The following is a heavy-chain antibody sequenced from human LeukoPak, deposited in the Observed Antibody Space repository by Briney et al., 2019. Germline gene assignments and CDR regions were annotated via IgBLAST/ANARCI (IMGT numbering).Heavy chain of an antibody. CDR1: GYTFTSYG. Sequence: ASVKVSCKSSGYTFTSYGISWVRQAPGQGLEWMGWISAYNGNTNYAQKLQGRVTMTTDTSTSTAYMELRSLRSDDTAVYYCARDDYGDYLPGYWGQGTLVTVSS. CDR2: ISAYNGNT. CDR3: ARDDYGDYLPGY. J-gene: IGHJ4*02. V-gene: IGHV1-18*01. D-gene: IGHD4-17*01.